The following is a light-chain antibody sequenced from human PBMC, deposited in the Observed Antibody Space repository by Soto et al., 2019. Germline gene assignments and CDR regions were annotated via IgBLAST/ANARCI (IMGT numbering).Light chain of an antibody. CDR3: QHYGSSPYT. V-gene: IGKV3-20*01. CDR2: GAS. Sequence: EIVLTQSPGTLSLSPGERATLSCRASQSVSSSYLAWYQQKPGQAPRLLIYGASSRATGIPDRFSGSGSGTSFTLTISRLETDGFAVYYWQHYGSSPYTFGQGTKLEIK. CDR1: QSVSSSY. J-gene: IGKJ2*01.